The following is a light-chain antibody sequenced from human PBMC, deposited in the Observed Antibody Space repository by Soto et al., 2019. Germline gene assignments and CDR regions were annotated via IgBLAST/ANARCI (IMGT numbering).Light chain of an antibody. CDR2: GAS. CDR3: QQYHKWPLT. J-gene: IGKJ4*01. CDR1: QSVSSN. V-gene: IGKV3-15*01. Sequence: EIVIAPSPAPLSVSPGERAPPSCRASQSVSSNLAWYQQKPGQAPRLLIYGASTRATGIPARFSGSGSGTEFILTISSLQSEDFAVYYCQQYHKWPLTFGGGTKVDIK.